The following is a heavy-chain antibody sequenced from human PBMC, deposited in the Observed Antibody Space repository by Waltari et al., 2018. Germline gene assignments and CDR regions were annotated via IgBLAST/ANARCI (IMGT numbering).Heavy chain of an antibody. CDR2: IYYSGST. D-gene: IGHD3-22*01. V-gene: IGHV4-39*07. Sequence: QLQLQESGPGLVKPSETLSLTCTVSVGSISSSSYYWVWIRQPPGKGLEWIGSIYYSGSTYYNPSLKSRVTISVDTSKNQFSLKLSSVTAADTAVYYCARSPLGYDSSGYSLEYFQHWGQGTLVTVSS. CDR3: ARSPLGYDSSGYSLEYFQH. CDR1: VGSISSSSYY. J-gene: IGHJ1*01.